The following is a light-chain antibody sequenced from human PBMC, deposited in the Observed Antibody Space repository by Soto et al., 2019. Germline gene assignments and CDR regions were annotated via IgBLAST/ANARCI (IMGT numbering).Light chain of an antibody. V-gene: IGKV3-15*01. CDR1: QGIGDT. J-gene: IGKJ4*01. CDR3: QSYNNWPLT. CDR2: DKS. Sequence: EIVLTQSPGTLSLSPGERSTLSCRASQGIGDTLAWYQHKPGRTPRLLIYDKSTRATGVPARLSGSRSGTELTLTINRLQSEDFAVYYCQSYNNWPLTCGGGTKVDIK.